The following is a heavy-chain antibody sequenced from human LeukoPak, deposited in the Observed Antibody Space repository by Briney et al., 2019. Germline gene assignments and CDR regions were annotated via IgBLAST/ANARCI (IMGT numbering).Heavy chain of an antibody. CDR2: IKSKTDGGTT. J-gene: IGHJ4*02. CDR1: GFTFSNAW. V-gene: IGHV3-15*01. Sequence: GGSLRLSCAASGFTFSNAWMSWVRQAPGKGLEWVGRIKSKTDGGTTDYAAPVKGRFTISRDDSKNTLYLQMNSLKTEDTAMYYCTTVSRRTGYFDYWGQGTLVTVSS. CDR3: TTVSRRTGYFDY. D-gene: IGHD1-1*01.